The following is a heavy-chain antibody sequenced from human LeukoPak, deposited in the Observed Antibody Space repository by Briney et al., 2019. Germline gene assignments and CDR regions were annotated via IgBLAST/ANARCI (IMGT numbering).Heavy chain of an antibody. CDR2: IGGSGGST. Sequence: GGSLRLSCAASGFTFSSYAMSWVRQAPGKGRGGVSAIGGSGGSTYYADSVKGRFTISRDNSKNTLYLQMNSLRAEDTAVYYCAKAAPSSYSSGWYYFDYWGQGTLVTVSS. CDR1: GFTFSSYA. J-gene: IGHJ4*02. V-gene: IGHV3-23*01. CDR3: AKAAPSSYSSGWYYFDY. D-gene: IGHD6-19*01.